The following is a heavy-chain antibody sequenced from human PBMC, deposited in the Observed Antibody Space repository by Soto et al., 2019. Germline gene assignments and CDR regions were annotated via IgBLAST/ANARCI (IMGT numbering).Heavy chain of an antibody. J-gene: IGHJ3*02. Sequence: SVKVSCKASGGTFSSYAISWVRQAPGQGLEWMGGIIPIFGTANYAQKFQGRVTITADESTSTAYMELSSLRSEDTAVYYCASNKAETYYDFWSGPRSSAFDIWGQGTMVTVSS. CDR1: GGTFSSYA. CDR2: IIPIFGTA. CDR3: ASNKAETYYDFWSGPRSSAFDI. V-gene: IGHV1-69*13. D-gene: IGHD3-3*01.